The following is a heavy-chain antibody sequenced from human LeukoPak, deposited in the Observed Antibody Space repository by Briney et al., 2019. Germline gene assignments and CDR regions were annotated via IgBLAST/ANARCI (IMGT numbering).Heavy chain of an antibody. CDR2: IYSGGST. Sequence: GGSLRLSCAASGFTFSSYRMSWVRPPPGKGREGVSVIYSGGSTYYADSVNGRFTISRDNSKNTLYLQMNSLRAEDTAVYYCARSDPNSGAFDIWGQGTMVTVSS. CDR3: ARSDPNSGAFDI. J-gene: IGHJ3*02. CDR1: GFTFSSYR. D-gene: IGHD4-23*01. V-gene: IGHV3-53*01.